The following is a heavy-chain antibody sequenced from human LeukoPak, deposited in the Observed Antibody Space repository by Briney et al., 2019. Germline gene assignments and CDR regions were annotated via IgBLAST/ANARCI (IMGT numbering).Heavy chain of an antibody. J-gene: IGHJ4*02. CDR2: IYYSGST. D-gene: IGHD3-9*01. Sequence: PSETLSLTCTVSGGSISSSSYYWGWIRQPPGKGLEWIGSIYYSGSTIYNPSLKSRVTISVDTSKNQFSLNLTSVTAADTAVYYCARHSDILTGYPFDYWGQGTLVTVSS. V-gene: IGHV4-39*01. CDR1: GGSISSSSYY. CDR3: ARHSDILTGYPFDY.